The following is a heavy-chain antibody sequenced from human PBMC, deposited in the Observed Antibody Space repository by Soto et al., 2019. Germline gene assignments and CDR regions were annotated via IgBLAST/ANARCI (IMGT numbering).Heavy chain of an antibody. CDR3: ARASTGTRVNWFDP. CDR1: GGSISSYY. J-gene: IGHJ5*02. D-gene: IGHD1-1*01. V-gene: IGHV4-59*01. CDR2: IYYSGST. Sequence: PSETLSLTCTVSGGSISSYYWSWIRQPPGKGLEWIGYIYYSGSTNYNPSLKSRVTISVDTSKNQFSLKLSPVTAADTAVYYCARASTGTRVNWFDPWGQGTLVTVSS.